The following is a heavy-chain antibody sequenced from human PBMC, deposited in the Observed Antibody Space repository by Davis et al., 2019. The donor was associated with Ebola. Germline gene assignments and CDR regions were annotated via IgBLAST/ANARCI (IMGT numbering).Heavy chain of an antibody. V-gene: IGHV3-48*04. CDR3: ARDLKQVATIFGVGYYYYGMDV. D-gene: IGHD3-3*01. J-gene: IGHJ6*02. Sequence: GESLKISCIASGFSFNSYTMNWVRQAPGKGLEWLSYITNGGSTNSYADSLKGRFTVSRDNAKNSLYLQMNSLRAEDTAVYYCARDLKQVATIFGVGYYYYGMDVWGQGTTVTVSS. CDR2: ITNGGSTN. CDR1: GFSFNSYT.